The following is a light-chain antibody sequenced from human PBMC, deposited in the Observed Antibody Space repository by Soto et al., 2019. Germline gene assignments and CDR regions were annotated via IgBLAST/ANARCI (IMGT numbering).Light chain of an antibody. CDR3: QHYDNLPPFT. V-gene: IGKV1-33*01. CDR2: GAS. CDR1: HDIKKY. Sequence: DLPMTQSPSSLSASIGDRVTITCQASHDIKKYLSWYQQKPGRAPKLLIYGASNLEAGVPSRFSGRGYGTEFTLAIRSLQPEDIATYYCQHYDNLPPFTFGPGTKV. J-gene: IGKJ3*01.